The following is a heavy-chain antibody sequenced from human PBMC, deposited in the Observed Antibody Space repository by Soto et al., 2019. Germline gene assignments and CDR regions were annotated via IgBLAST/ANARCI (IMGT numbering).Heavy chain of an antibody. V-gene: IGHV3-23*01. CDR3: AKVLNNRNSSSWYYFDY. Sequence: GGSLRLSCAASGFTFSSYAMSWVRQAPGKGLEWVSAISGSGGSTYYADSVKGRFTISRDNSKNTLYLQMNSLRAEDTAVYYCAKVLNNRNSSSWYYFDYWGQGTMVTVYS. D-gene: IGHD6-13*01. J-gene: IGHJ4*02. CDR1: GFTFSSYA. CDR2: ISGSGGST.